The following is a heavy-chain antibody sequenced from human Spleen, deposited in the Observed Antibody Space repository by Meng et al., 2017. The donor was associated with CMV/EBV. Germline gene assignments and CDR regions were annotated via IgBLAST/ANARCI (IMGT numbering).Heavy chain of an antibody. CDR2: INPSGVST. CDR3: ARAAGSGWLFDY. D-gene: IGHD6-19*01. Sequence: VRLWQSGAEVKKPGASGKVSCKASGDTFTSYYIHWVRRAPGQGLEWMGKINPSGVSTSYAQKFQGRVTMTRDTSKNQFSLKLSSVTAADTAVYYCARAAGSGWLFDYWGQGTLVTVSS. J-gene: IGHJ4*02. V-gene: IGHV1-46*01. CDR1: GDTFTSYY.